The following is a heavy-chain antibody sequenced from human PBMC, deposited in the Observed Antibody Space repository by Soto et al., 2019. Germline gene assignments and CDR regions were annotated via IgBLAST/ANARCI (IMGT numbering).Heavy chain of an antibody. Sequence: EVQLVQSGAEVKKPGESLRISCKGSGYSFTSYWISWVRQMPGKGLEWMGRIDPSDSYTNYSPSFQGHVTISADKSISTAYLQWSSLKASDTAMYYCARLQDSRGLSVVPAAIDWFDPWGQGTLVTVSS. V-gene: IGHV5-10-1*03. D-gene: IGHD2-2*01. CDR1: GYSFTSYW. CDR3: ARLQDSRGLSVVPAAIDWFDP. CDR2: IDPSDSYT. J-gene: IGHJ5*02.